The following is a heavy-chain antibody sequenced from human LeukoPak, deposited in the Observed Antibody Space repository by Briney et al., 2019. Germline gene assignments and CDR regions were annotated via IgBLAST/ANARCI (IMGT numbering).Heavy chain of an antibody. CDR3: ARGHYVWRSFEDF. Sequence: ASTKVSCKASGYNFNAHYIHWIRQAHGQGLERMGWTNPNAGNTDYSHKFQGRVTMTRDTSTTTVYMELDTVTSDDTAIYYCARGHYVWRSFEDFWGQGTLVIVSS. CDR1: GYNFNAHY. D-gene: IGHD3-16*01. V-gene: IGHV1-2*07. J-gene: IGHJ4*02. CDR2: TNPNAGNT.